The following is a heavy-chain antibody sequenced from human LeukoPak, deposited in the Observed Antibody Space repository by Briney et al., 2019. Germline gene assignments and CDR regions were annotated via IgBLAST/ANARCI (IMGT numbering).Heavy chain of an antibody. CDR3: AERVLGYSNLIFDY. V-gene: IGHV1-69*01. CDR1: GGTFSSYA. D-gene: IGHD5-18*01. J-gene: IGHJ4*02. Sequence: SSVKVSCKASGGTFSSYAISWVRQAPGQGLEWMGGIIPIFGTANYAQKFQGRVTLTADESTSTAYMELSSLRSEDTAVYYCAERVLGYSNLIFDYWRQGTLVTVSS. CDR2: IIPIFGTA.